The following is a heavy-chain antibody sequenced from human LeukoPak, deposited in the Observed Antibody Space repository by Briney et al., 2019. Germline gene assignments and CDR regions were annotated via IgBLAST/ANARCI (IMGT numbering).Heavy chain of an antibody. V-gene: IGHV4-39*07. J-gene: IGHJ4*02. D-gene: IGHD2-2*02. Sequence: SETLSLTCTVSGGSISSSSYYWGWIRQPPGKGLEWIGSIYYSGSTYYNPSLKSQVTISVDTSKNQFSLKLSSVTAADTAVYYCARDARDIVVVPAAIRGSYYFDYWGQGTLVTVSS. CDR1: GGSISSSSYY. CDR3: ARDARDIVVVPAAIRGSYYFDY. CDR2: IYYSGST.